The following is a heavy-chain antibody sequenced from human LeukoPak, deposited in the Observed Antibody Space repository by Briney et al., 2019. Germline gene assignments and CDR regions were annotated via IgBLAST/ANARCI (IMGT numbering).Heavy chain of an antibody. CDR2: IRYDGSNK. J-gene: IGHJ4*02. D-gene: IGHD3-22*01. Sequence: GGTLRLSCAASGFIFNSYGMHWVRQAPGKGLEWVAFIRYDGSNKYYADSVKGRFTISRDNSKNTLYLQMNSLRVEDTAVYYCATLPYYYDSSGSYYFDYWGQGTLVTVSS. CDR1: GFIFNSYG. CDR3: ATLPYYYDSSGSYYFDY. V-gene: IGHV3-30*02.